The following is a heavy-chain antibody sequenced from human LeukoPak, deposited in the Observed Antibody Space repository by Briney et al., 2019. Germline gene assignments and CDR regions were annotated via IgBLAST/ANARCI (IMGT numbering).Heavy chain of an antibody. CDR1: GFTFSSYA. CDR3: AKVXGDSDYYYYYMDV. V-gene: IGHV3-23*01. CDR2: ISGGGGNT. D-gene: IGHD4-17*01. Sequence: RGSLRLSCAASGFTFSSYAMSWVRQAPGKGLKCVSTISGGGGNTNYADSVKGRFTISRDNSKNTLYLQMNSLRAEDTAVYYCAKVXGDSDYYYYYMDVWGKGTTVTVSS. J-gene: IGHJ6*03.